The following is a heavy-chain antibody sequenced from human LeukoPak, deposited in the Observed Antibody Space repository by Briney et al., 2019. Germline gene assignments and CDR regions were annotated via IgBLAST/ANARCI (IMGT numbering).Heavy chain of an antibody. J-gene: IGHJ5*02. CDR2: IYHSGST. V-gene: IGHV4-30-2*01. Sequence: PSQTLSLTCTVSGGSISSGGYYWSWIRQPPGKGLEWIGYIYHSGSTYYNPSLKSRVTISVDRSKNQFSLKLSSVTAADTAVYYCARGVVPAARATNWFDPWGQGTLVTVSS. CDR3: ARGVVPAARATNWFDP. D-gene: IGHD2-2*01. CDR1: GGSISSGGYY.